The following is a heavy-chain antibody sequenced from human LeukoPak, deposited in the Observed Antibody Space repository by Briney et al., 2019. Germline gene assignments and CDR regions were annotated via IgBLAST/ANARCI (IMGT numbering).Heavy chain of an antibody. D-gene: IGHD5-18*01. CDR3: ASVDTAR. Sequence: GGSLRLSCAASGFTFRSYSMSWVRRAPGKGLEWVANIKQDGSEKYYVDSVKGRFTISRDNAKNSLYLQMNSLRAEDTAVYYCASVDTARWGQGTLVTVSS. CDR1: GFTFRSYS. CDR2: IKQDGSEK. V-gene: IGHV3-7*01. J-gene: IGHJ4*02.